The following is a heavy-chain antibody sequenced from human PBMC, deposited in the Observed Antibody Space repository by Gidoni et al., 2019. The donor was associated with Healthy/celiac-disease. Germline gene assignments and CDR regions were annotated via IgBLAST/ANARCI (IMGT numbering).Heavy chain of an antibody. CDR3: ARGYCSGGSCMRPVLHFDY. Sequence: QVQLVQSGAEVKKPGSSVKVSCKASGGTFSSYAISWVRQAPGQGLEWMGGIIPIFGTANYAQKFQGRVTITADESTSTAYMELSSLRSEDTAVYYCARGYCSGGSCMRPVLHFDYWGQGTLVTVSS. D-gene: IGHD2-15*01. V-gene: IGHV1-69*01. J-gene: IGHJ4*02. CDR2: IIPIFGTA. CDR1: GGTFSSYA.